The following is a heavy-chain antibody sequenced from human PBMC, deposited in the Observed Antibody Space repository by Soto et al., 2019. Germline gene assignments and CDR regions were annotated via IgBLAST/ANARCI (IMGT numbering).Heavy chain of an antibody. CDR3: VTLLRYWPGFDN. CDR1: GFTFSHDW. V-gene: IGHV3-74*01. J-gene: IGHJ3*02. D-gene: IGHD3-9*01. CDR2: ITCDGSST. Sequence: PGGSLRLSCASCGFTFSHDWMHWVRQAPGKGLEWVSRITCDGSSTSDADSVKGRFTISRDNAKNTLYLQMNSLRAEDTAVYYCVTLLRYWPGFDNWGEGGMVTVS.